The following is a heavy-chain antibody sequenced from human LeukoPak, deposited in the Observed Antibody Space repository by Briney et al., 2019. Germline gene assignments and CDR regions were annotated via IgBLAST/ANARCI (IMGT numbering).Heavy chain of an antibody. CDR1: GGSFSGYY. D-gene: IGHD2-2*01. CDR2: INHSGST. CDR3: ARGRRQLQRYYYYGMDV. V-gene: IGHV4-34*01. Sequence: PSETLSLTCAVYGGSFSGYYWSWIRQPPGKGLEWIGEINHSGSTNYNPSLKSRVTISVDTSKNQFSLKLSSVTAADTAVYYCARGRRQLQRYYYYGMDVWGQGTTVTVSS. J-gene: IGHJ6*02.